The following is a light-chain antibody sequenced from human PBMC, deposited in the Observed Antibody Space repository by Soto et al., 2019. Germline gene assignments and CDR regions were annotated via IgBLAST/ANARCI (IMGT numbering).Light chain of an antibody. CDR1: SSDVGGYNY. V-gene: IGLV2-14*01. Sequence: QPALTQPASVSGSPGQSITISCTGTSSDVGGYNYVSWYQQHPGKAPKLMIYEVTNRPSGVSNRFSGSKSGNTASLTISGLQAEDEADYYCSSYTSSSTLLYVFGTGTKVT. J-gene: IGLJ1*01. CDR2: EVT. CDR3: SSYTSSSTLLYV.